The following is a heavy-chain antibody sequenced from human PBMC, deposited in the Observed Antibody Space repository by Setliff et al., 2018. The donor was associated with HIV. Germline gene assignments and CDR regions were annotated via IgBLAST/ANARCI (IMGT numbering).Heavy chain of an antibody. Sequence: PGGSLRLSCAASGFTASEFTFSNAWLTWVRHCPGKGLEWLGRMASRHDGGTTDYAAPVRGRFTFSRDDSTNTLYLQMNSLKSEDTAMYFCARDRGDSSGYYDAFDIWGQGTMVTVSS. V-gene: IGHV3-15*04. J-gene: IGHJ3*02. CDR2: MASRHDGGTT. D-gene: IGHD6-19*01. CDR3: ARDRGDSSGYYDAFDI. CDR1: GFTASEFTFSNAW.